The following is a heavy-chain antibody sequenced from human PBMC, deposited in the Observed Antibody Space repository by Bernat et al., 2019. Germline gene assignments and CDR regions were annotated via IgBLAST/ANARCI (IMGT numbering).Heavy chain of an antibody. CDR1: GYNFANYW. CDR2: IYPGDSDT. Sequence: EVQLVQSGTEVKKPGESLKISCKDSGYNFANYWIGWVRQVPEKGLVWMGIIYPGDSDTKYNPSFQGQVTISADRTINTAYLQWSSLKASDTAMYDWARHRKLVGDGGSYMDVWGKGTTVIVSS. J-gene: IGHJ6*03. CDR3: ARHRKLVGDGGSYMDV. D-gene: IGHD3-10*01. V-gene: IGHV5-51*01.